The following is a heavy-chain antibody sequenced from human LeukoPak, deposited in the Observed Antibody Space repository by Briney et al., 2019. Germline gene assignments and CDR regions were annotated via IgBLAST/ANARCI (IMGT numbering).Heavy chain of an antibody. J-gene: IGHJ6*03. V-gene: IGHV3-23*01. Sequence: GGSLRLSCAASGFTFSSYAMSWVRQAPGKGLEWVSTFSGSGGNTYYADSVKGRFTISRDNSKNTLYLQMNSLRAEDTAVYYCAKWERDYYGSGSYYYYYYYYMDVWGKGTTVTISS. D-gene: IGHD3-10*01. CDR1: GFTFSSYA. CDR3: AKWERDYYGSGSYYYYYYYYMDV. CDR2: FSGSGGNT.